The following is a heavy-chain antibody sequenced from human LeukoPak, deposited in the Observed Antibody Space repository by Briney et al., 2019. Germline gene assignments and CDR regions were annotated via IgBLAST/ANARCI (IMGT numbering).Heavy chain of an antibody. J-gene: IGHJ4*02. Sequence: SETLSLTCAVYGGSFSGYYWSWIRQPPGKGLEWIGEINHSGSTNYNPSLKSRVTISVDTSKNQFSLKLSSVTAADTAVYYCATQAGLLGYFDYWGQGTLVTVSS. CDR2: INHSGST. V-gene: IGHV4-34*01. CDR3: ATQAGLLGYFDY. D-gene: IGHD2-15*01. CDR1: GGSFSGYY.